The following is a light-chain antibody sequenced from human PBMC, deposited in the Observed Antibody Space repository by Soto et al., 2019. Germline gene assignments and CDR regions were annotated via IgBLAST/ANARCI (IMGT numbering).Light chain of an antibody. J-gene: IGKJ3*01. CDR1: QSISNN. CDR2: AAS. CDR3: QQTYSSST. Sequence: DIQMTQSPSSLSASVGDRVTITCRASQSISNNLNWYHQKPGKPPKLLIFAASTLQSGVPSRFSGGGSGTDFTLTINSLQPDDFATYYCQQTYSSSTFGPGTKVDIK. V-gene: IGKV1-39*01.